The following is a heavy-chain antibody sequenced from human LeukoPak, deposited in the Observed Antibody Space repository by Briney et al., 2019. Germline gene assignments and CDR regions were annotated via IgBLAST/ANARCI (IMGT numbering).Heavy chain of an antibody. CDR1: GGSISSYY. CDR2: IYTSGST. CDR3: ARVLAYDFWSGYPPHYFDY. D-gene: IGHD3-3*01. J-gene: IGHJ4*02. Sequence: SETLSLTCTVSGGSISSYYWSWIRQPAGKGLEWIGRIYTSGSTNYNPSLKSRVTISVDTSKNQFSLKLSSVTAADTAVYYCARVLAYDFWSGYPPHYFDYWGQGTLVTVSS. V-gene: IGHV4-4*07.